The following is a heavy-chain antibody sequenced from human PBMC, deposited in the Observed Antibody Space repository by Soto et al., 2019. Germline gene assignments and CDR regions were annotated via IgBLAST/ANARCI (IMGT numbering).Heavy chain of an antibody. CDR2: ISHDGATQ. D-gene: IGHD6-6*01. J-gene: IGHJ6*02. Sequence: QVQLVESGGGVVQPGASLRLSCEVSGLTFNTSGMHWVRQAPGKGLEWLAVISHDGATQYYGDTVKGRFTISRDNSRDTLFLQMNSLRGEDTAIYYCAKVIRADSTSSNFYYYSGLDVWGQGTTVTVSS. V-gene: IGHV3-30*18. CDR3: AKVIRADSTSSNFYYYSGLDV. CDR1: GLTFNTSG.